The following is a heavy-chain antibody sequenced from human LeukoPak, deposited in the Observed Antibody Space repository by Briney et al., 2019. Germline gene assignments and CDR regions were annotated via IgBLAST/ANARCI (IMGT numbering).Heavy chain of an antibody. CDR1: GFIFSNYW. V-gene: IGHV3-7*05. J-gene: IGHJ4*02. CDR3: AKGGRGTYYSDS. CDR2: IHPDGSGK. Sequence: GGSLRLSCAASGFIFSNYWMAWVRQAPGKGLEWVAMIHPDGSGKSYVDSVRGRFTISRDNAKNSLFLQMNSLRAEDTAVYYCAKGGRGTYYSDSWGQGTLVTVSS. D-gene: IGHD3-16*01.